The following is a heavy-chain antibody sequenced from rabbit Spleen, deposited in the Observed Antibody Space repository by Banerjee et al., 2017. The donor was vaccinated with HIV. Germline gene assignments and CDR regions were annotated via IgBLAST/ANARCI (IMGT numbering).Heavy chain of an antibody. D-gene: IGHD6-1*01. J-gene: IGHJ4*01. CDR3: AREEYVGYGYARL. V-gene: IGHV1S47*01. Sequence: QEQLMESGGGLVQPGGSLKLSCKASGFDFSSYGISWVRQAPGKGLEWIGYIDLLFGTTHYANWVNGRFTISSHNAQNTLYLQLNSLTAADTATYFCAREEYVGYGYARLWGPGTLVTVS. CDR1: GFDFSSYG. CDR2: IDLLFGTT.